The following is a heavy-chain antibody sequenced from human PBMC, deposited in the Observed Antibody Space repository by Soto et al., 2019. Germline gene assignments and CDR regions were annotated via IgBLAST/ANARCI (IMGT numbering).Heavy chain of an antibody. CDR2: IYYSGST. D-gene: IGHD5-12*01. J-gene: IGHJ3*02. CDR1: GGSLSSGAYY. V-gene: IGHV4-31*03. CDR3: ARARLRAVYAFDI. Sequence: PSETLSRTCTVSGGSLSSGAYYWTCIRQRPGKGLEWIGYIYYSGSTYYSPSLKSRLSISLDTSKNQFSLRLSSVTAADTAMYYCARARLRAVYAFDIWGQGTMVTVSS.